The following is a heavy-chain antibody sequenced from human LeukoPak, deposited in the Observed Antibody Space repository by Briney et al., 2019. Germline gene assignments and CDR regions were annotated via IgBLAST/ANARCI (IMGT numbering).Heavy chain of an antibody. Sequence: GASVKVSCKASGYTFSNYGISWVRQAPEQGLEWMGWVSAYNGNTDYAQKFQGRVTMTTDTSTSTAYMELRSLTSDDTALYYCARDRSSSDYWGQGTLVTVSS. J-gene: IGHJ4*02. CDR2: VSAYNGNT. D-gene: IGHD6-13*01. CDR3: ARDRSSSDY. CDR1: GYTFSNYG. V-gene: IGHV1-18*01.